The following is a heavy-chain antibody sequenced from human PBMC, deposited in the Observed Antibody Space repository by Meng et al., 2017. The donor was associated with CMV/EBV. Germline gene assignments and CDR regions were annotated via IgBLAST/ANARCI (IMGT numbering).Heavy chain of an antibody. CDR3: ARAYCSGGSCWFDP. CDR2: IYYSGST. J-gene: IGHJ5*02. V-gene: IGHV4-39*07. Sequence: SGVSISSSSYYWGWIRQPPGKGLELIESIYYSGSTYYNPSLKSRVTISVDTSKNQFSLKLSSVTAADTAVYYCARAYCSGGSCWFDPWGQGTLVTVSS. CDR1: GVSISSSSYY. D-gene: IGHD2-15*01.